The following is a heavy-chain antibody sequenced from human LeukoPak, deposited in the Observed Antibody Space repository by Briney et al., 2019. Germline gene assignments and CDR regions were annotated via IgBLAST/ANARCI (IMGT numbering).Heavy chain of an antibody. D-gene: IGHD5-12*01. J-gene: IGHJ5*02. CDR2: ISYDGSNK. CDR1: GFTFSSYA. Sequence: GGSLRLSCAASGFTFSSYAMPWVRQAPGKGLEWVAVISYDGSNKYYADSVKGRFTISRDNAKNSLYLQMNSLRAEDTAVYYCAPRPGSGYDRAWGQGTLVTVSS. V-gene: IGHV3-30-3*01. CDR3: APRPGSGYDRA.